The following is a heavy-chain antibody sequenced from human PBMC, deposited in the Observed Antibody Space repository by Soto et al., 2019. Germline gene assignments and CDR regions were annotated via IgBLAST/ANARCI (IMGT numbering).Heavy chain of an antibody. CDR2: IIPIFGTA. V-gene: IGHV1-69*13. Sequence: GASVKVSCKASGGTFSSYAISWVRQAPGQGLEWMGGIIPIFGTANYAQKFQGRVTITADESTSTAYMELSSLRSEDTAVYYCARTLEAHPYYYYGLDVWGKGTTATVSS. J-gene: IGHJ6*04. CDR3: ARTLEAHPYYYYGLDV. CDR1: GGTFSSYA.